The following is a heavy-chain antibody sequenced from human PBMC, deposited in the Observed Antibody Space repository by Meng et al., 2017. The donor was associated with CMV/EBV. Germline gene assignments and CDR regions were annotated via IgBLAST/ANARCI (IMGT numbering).Heavy chain of an antibody. V-gene: IGHV4-34*01. CDR3: AREPYIVLMVYAGFDY. CDR2: INHSGST. J-gene: IGHJ4*02. Sequence: VYGGSFSGYYWSWIRQPPGKGLEWIGEINHSGSTNYNPSLKSRVTISVDTSKNQFSLKLSSVTAADTAVYYCAREPYIVLMVYAGFDYWGQGTLVTVSA. CDR1: GGSFSGYY. D-gene: IGHD2-8*01.